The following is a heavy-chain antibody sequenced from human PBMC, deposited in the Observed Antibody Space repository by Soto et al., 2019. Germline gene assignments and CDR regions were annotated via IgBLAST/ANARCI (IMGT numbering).Heavy chain of an antibody. Sequence: ASAKPTSEAPRYTFTGSSLRWARQAPGQGLEWMGWINPNSGGTNYAQKFQGWVTMTRDTSISTAYMELSRLRSDDTAVYYCARDFDSSSWYALGMDVWGQGTTVTVS. CDR3: ARDFDSSSWYALGMDV. V-gene: IGHV1-2*04. D-gene: IGHD6-13*01. CDR2: INPNSGGT. J-gene: IGHJ6*02. CDR1: RYTFTGSS.